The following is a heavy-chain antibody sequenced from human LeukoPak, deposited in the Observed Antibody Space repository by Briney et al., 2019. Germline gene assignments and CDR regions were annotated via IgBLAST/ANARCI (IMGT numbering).Heavy chain of an antibody. CDR3: AKDIGGLDV. CDR1: GFTFDDYA. Sequence: GGSLRLSCAASGFTFDDYAMHWVRQAPGKGLEWVSGISWNSGSIGYADSVKGRFTISRDNAKNSLYLQMNSLRAEDTALYYCAKDIGGLDVWGQGTTVTVSS. J-gene: IGHJ6*02. V-gene: IGHV3-9*01. CDR2: ISWNSGSI.